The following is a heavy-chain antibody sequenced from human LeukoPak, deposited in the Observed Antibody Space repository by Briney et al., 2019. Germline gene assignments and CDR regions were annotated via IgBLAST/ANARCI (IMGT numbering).Heavy chain of an antibody. Sequence: GGSLRLSCAASGFTVSSNYMSWVRQAPGKGLEWVSVIYSGGSTYYADSVKGRFTISRDNSKNTLYLQMNSLRAEDTAVYYCASGIYDILTGYDPWGQGTLVTVSS. CDR1: GFTVSSNY. J-gene: IGHJ5*02. D-gene: IGHD3-9*01. CDR3: ASGIYDILTGYDP. V-gene: IGHV3-53*01. CDR2: IYSGGST.